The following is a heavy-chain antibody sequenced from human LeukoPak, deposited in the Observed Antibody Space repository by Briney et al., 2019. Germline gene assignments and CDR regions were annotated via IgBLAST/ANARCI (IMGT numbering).Heavy chain of an antibody. J-gene: IGHJ4*02. V-gene: IGHV3-23*01. Sequence: GGSLRLSCAASGFTFSINSMTCVRQAPRQGLECVSSISGSGGNTNYADCVKGRFTVSRDNSQNTLYQQMNSLRAADTDVYYCAKESGTTGTSCFDYWGQGTLVTVSS. CDR1: GFTFSINS. CDR2: ISGSGGNT. D-gene: IGHD1-1*01. CDR3: AKESGTTGTSCFDY.